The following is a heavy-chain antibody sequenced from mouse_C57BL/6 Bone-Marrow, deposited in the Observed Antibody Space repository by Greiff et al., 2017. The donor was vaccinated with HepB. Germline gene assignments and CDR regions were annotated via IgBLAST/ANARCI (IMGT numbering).Heavy chain of an antibody. Sequence: VQLQQPGAELVMPGASVKLSCKASGYTFTSYWMHWVKQRPGQGLEWIGEIDPSDSYTNYNQKFKGKSTLTVDKSSSTAYMQLSSLTSEDSAVYYGARKDQLGRDYWGQGTTLTVSS. CDR1: GYTFTSYW. J-gene: IGHJ2*01. D-gene: IGHD4-1*02. CDR2: IDPSDSYT. CDR3: ARKDQLGRDY. V-gene: IGHV1-69*01.